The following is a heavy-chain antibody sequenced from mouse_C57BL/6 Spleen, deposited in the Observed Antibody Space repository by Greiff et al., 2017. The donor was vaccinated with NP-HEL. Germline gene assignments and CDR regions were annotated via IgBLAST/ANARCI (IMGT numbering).Heavy chain of an antibody. CDR1: GYTFTSYW. Sequence: QVQLQQPGAELVKPGASVKLSCKASGYTFTSYWMHWVKQRPGQGLEWIGMIHPNSGSTNYNEKFKSKATLTVDKSSSTAYMQLSSLTSEDSAVYYCALYYDYDDWYFDVWGIGTTVTVSS. V-gene: IGHV1-64*01. CDR2: IHPNSGST. J-gene: IGHJ1*03. CDR3: ALYYDYDDWYFDV. D-gene: IGHD2-4*01.